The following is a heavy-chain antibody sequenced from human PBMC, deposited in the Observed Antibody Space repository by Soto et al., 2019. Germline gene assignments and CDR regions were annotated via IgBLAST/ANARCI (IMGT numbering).Heavy chain of an antibody. D-gene: IGHD2-21*01. CDR2: IIPIFGTA. CDR1: GGTFSSYA. Sequence: QVQLVQSGAEVKKPGSSVKVSCKASGGTFSSYAISWVRQAPGQGLEWMGGIIPIFGTANYAQKFQGRVTITADESTSTAYMELSSLRSEDTAVYYCASDVGVVSSTTGYNWFDPWGQGTLVTVSS. V-gene: IGHV1-69*01. CDR3: ASDVGVVSSTTGYNWFDP. J-gene: IGHJ5*02.